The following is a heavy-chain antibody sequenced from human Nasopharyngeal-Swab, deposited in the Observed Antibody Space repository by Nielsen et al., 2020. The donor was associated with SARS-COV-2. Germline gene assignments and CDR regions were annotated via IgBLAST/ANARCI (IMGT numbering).Heavy chain of an antibody. J-gene: IGHJ4*02. CDR1: VGTFSRYA. CDR3: ARGRLVRVGAINFDY. D-gene: IGHD1-26*01. Sequence: SVTVSCKASVGTFSRYAISWVRQAPGQGLEWMGGIIPIFGTANYAQKFQGRVTITAGESTSTAYMELSSLRSEDTAVYYCARGRLVRVGAINFDYWGQGTLVTVSS. V-gene: IGHV1-69*13. CDR2: IIPIFGTA.